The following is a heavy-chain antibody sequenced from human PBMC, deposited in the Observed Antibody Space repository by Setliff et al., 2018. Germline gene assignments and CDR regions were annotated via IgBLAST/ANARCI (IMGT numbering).Heavy chain of an antibody. V-gene: IGHV4-39*07. Sequence: PSETLSLTCTVSNGSVTTTSHYWGWVRQPPGKGLEWIGSVYYSGYTYYSPSLESRVAISVDTSKNQFSLILRSVTAADTAVYYCARGRMRGSCSGPSCTYDPFDIWGQGTPVTVSS. D-gene: IGHD2-2*01. CDR2: VYYSGYT. J-gene: IGHJ3*02. CDR3: ARGRMRGSCSGPSCTYDPFDI. CDR1: NGSVTTTSHY.